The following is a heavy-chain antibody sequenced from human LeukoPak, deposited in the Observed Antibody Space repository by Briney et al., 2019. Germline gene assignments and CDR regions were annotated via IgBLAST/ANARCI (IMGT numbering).Heavy chain of an antibody. J-gene: IGHJ4*02. D-gene: IGHD6-19*01. V-gene: IGHV3-21*01. CDR2: ISSSSSYI. Sequence: PGGSLRLSCAASGFTFSSYSMNWVRQAPGKGLEWVSSISSSSSYIYYADSVKGRFTISRDNAKNSVYLQMNSLRPEDTAVYYCARGWGSSGRTFDYWGQGTLVTVSS. CDR3: ARGWGSSGRTFDY. CDR1: GFTFSSYS.